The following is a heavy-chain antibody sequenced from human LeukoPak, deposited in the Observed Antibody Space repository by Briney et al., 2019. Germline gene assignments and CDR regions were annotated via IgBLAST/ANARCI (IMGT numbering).Heavy chain of an antibody. CDR3: ARSAIDGSGVPDY. Sequence: PSETLSLTCAVYGGSFSGYYWSWIRQPPGKGLEWIGEINHSGSTNYNPSLKSRVTISVDTSKNQFSLKLSSVTAADTAVYYCARSAIDGSGVPDYWGQGTLVTVSS. CDR2: INHSGST. J-gene: IGHJ4*02. D-gene: IGHD3-10*01. CDR1: GGSFSGYY. V-gene: IGHV4-34*01.